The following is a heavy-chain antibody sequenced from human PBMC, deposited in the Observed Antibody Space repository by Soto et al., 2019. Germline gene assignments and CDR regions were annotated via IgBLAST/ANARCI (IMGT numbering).Heavy chain of an antibody. CDR1: GGTFSSYA. D-gene: IGHD2-2*01. V-gene: IGHV1-69*13. CDR3: ARRGYCSSTSCQYYYYGMDA. J-gene: IGHJ6*02. Sequence: ASVKVSCKASGGTFSSYAISWVRQAPGQGLEWMGGIIPIFGTANYAQKFQGRVTTTADESTSTAYMELSSLRSEDTAVYYCARRGYCSSTSCQYYYYGMDAWGQGTTVTVSS. CDR2: IIPIFGTA.